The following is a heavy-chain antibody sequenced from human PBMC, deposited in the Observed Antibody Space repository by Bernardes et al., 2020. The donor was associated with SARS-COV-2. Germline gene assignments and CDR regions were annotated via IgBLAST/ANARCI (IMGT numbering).Heavy chain of an antibody. Sequence: VGSLRLSCAASGFTFRSYAMSWVRQAPGKGLEWVSVIYSGGNTYYADSVKGRFTSSRDNLKNTLYLQMNSLRAEDTAMYYCARDYPDPADWGQGTLVTVSS. CDR2: IYSGGNT. V-gene: IGHV3-66*01. CDR1: GFTFRSYA. J-gene: IGHJ4*02. CDR3: ARDYPDPAD. D-gene: IGHD6-13*01.